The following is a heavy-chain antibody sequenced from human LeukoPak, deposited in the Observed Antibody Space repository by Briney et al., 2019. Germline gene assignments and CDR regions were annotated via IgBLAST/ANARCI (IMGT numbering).Heavy chain of an antibody. J-gene: IGHJ4*02. Sequence: EASVKVSCKTSGYTFTDYYIHWVRQAPGQGLEWMGWINPNSGETNSAQKFQGRVTMTGDTYISTAYMELRRVTSDDTAVYYCARDRDYSNTERGFDYWGQGTLVTVSS. V-gene: IGHV1-2*02. D-gene: IGHD4-11*01. CDR2: INPNSGET. CDR3: ARDRDYSNTERGFDY. CDR1: GYTFTDYY.